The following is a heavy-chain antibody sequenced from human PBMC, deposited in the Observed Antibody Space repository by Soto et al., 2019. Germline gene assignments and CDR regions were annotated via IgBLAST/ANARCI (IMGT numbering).Heavy chain of an antibody. CDR3: ASGRYDXXXYFDY. J-gene: IGHJ4*02. Sequence: ASVKVSCKGSGNTFTYVYLXWVRQAPGQALEWMGWITPFNGNTKXAQKVQDRVTFTGDTSLNTAYMELSSLRSDDTAMFYCASGRYDXXXYFDYWGQGTLVTVSS. V-gene: IGHV1-45*02. CDR1: GNTFTYVY. D-gene: IGHD3-22*01. CDR2: ITPFNGNT.